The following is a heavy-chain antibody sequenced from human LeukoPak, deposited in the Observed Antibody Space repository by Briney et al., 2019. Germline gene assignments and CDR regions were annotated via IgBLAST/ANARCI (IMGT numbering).Heavy chain of an antibody. CDR3: ARGRYYDYVWGSYRSTDPTYYFDY. CDR1: GGPISSYY. CDR2: IYYSGST. V-gene: IGHV4-59*01. J-gene: IGHJ4*02. D-gene: IGHD3-16*02. Sequence: SETLSLTCTVSGGPISSYYWSWIRQPPGKGLEWIGYIYYSGSTNYNPSLKSRVTISVDTSKNQFSLKLSSVTAADTAVYYCARGRYYDYVWGSYRSTDPTYYFDYWGQGTLVTVSS.